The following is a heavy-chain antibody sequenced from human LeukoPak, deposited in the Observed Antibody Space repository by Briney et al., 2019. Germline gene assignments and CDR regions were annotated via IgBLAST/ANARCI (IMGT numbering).Heavy chain of an antibody. CDR1: GYTFTSYD. CDR2: MNPNSGNT. V-gene: IGHV1-8*01. CDR3: ARKNDPSYYYYYYMDV. D-gene: IGHD1-1*01. Sequence: ASVKVSCKASGYTFTSYDINWVRQATGQGLEWMGWMNPNSGNTGYAQKFQGRVTMTRNTSISTAYMELSSLRSEDTAAYYCARKNDPSYYYYYYMDVWGKGTTVTVSS. J-gene: IGHJ6*03.